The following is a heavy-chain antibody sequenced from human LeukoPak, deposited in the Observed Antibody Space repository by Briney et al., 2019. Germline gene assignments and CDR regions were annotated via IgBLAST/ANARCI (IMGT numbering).Heavy chain of an antibody. Sequence: SVKVSCKASGGTFSSYAISWVRQAPGQGLEWMGGIIPIFGTANYAQKFQGRVTITADGSTSTAYMELSSLRSEDTAVYYCARPGSYSYYFDYWGQGTLVTVSS. CDR3: ARPGSYSYYFDY. D-gene: IGHD1-26*01. CDR1: GGTFSSYA. CDR2: IIPIFGTA. V-gene: IGHV1-69*01. J-gene: IGHJ4*02.